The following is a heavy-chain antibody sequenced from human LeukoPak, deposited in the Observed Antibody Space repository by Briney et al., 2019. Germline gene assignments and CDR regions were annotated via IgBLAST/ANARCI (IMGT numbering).Heavy chain of an antibody. CDR2: ISYDGSNK. V-gene: IGHV3-30-3*01. Sequence: GGSLRLSCAASGFTFSSYAMHWVRQAPGKGLEWVAVISYDGSNKYYADSVKGRFTISRGNSKNTLYLQMNSLRAEDTAVYYCARDLEVGLAMLSPLWFDYWGQGTLVTVSS. D-gene: IGHD2-8*01. CDR3: ARDLEVGLAMLSPLWFDY. CDR1: GFTFSSYA. J-gene: IGHJ4*02.